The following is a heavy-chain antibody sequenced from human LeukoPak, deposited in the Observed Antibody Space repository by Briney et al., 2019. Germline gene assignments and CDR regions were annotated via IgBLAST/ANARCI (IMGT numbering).Heavy chain of an antibody. CDR2: INPNSGGT. V-gene: IGHV1-2*02. CDR3: ARETYYYDSSGYYRLAGWFDP. Sequence: ASVKVSCKASGYTFTGYYMHWVRQAPGQGLEWMGWINPNSGGTNYAQKFQGRVTMTRDTSISTAYMELNRLRSDDTAVYYCARETYYYDSSGYYRLAGWFDPWGQGTLVTVSS. J-gene: IGHJ5*02. D-gene: IGHD3-22*01. CDR1: GYTFTGYY.